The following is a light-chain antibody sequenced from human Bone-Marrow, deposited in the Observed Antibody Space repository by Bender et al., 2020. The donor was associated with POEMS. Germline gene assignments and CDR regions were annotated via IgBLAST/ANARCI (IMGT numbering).Light chain of an antibody. J-gene: IGLJ3*02. CDR3: CSYAGSSIFVL. V-gene: IGLV2-14*01. CDR2: EVS. CDR1: SSDVGGYNY. Sequence: QSALTQPASVSGSPGQSITISCTGTSSDVGGYNYVSWYQQHPGKAPKLMIYEVSNRPSGVSNRFSGSKSGNTASLTISGLQAEDEADYYCCSYAGSSIFVLFGGGTKLTVL.